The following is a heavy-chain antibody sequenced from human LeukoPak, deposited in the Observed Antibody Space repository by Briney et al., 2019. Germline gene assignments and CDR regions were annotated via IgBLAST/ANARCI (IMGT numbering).Heavy chain of an antibody. CDR3: ARELALDY. CDR2: IIPIFGTA. Sequence: ASVKVSCKASGGTFSSYAISWVRQAPGQGLEWMGGIIPIFGTANYAQKFQGRVTITTDESTSTAYMELRSLRSDDTAVYYCARELALDYWGQGTLVTVSS. CDR1: GGTFSSYA. J-gene: IGHJ4*02. V-gene: IGHV1-69*05.